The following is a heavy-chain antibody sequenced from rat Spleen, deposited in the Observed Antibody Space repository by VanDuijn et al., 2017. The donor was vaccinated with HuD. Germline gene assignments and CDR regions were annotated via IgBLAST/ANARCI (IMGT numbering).Heavy chain of an antibody. J-gene: IGHJ2*01. D-gene: IGHD2-1*01. CDR3: TKASIPPFDY. CDR1: GFTFSDYG. V-gene: IGHV5-20*01. Sequence: EVQLVESGGDLVQPGRSLKLSCAASGFTFSDYGMAWVLQAPTRGLEWIASITYDGGTTYYRDSVKGRFTISRDNAKSTLYLQMESLRSEDTATYYCTKASIPPFDYWGQGVMVTVSS. CDR2: ITYDGGTT.